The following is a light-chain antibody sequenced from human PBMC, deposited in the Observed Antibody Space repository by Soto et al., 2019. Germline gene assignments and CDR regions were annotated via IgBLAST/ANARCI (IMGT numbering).Light chain of an antibody. CDR1: QSVSNSY. CDR3: QQYDNSPWT. Sequence: EIVLTQSPGTLSLSPGERATLSCRASQSVSNSYLAWYQQKPGQAPRLLIYGASSRATGIPDRFSGSGSGKDFTLTISRLEPEDFAVYYCQQYDNSPWTFGQGTKVEIK. V-gene: IGKV3-20*01. CDR2: GAS. J-gene: IGKJ1*01.